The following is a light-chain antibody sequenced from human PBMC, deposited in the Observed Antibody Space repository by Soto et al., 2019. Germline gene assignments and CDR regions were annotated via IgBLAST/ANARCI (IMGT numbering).Light chain of an antibody. CDR2: DAS. J-gene: IGKJ4*01. CDR1: QSVSSC. CDR3: QQRSSWPVT. V-gene: IGKV3-11*01. Sequence: EIVLTQSPATLSLSPGERATLSCRASQSVSSCLAWYQQKPGQAPRLLIYDASNRATGIPARFSGSGSGTDFTLTISSLEPEDFAVYYCQQRSSWPVTFGGGTKVEIK.